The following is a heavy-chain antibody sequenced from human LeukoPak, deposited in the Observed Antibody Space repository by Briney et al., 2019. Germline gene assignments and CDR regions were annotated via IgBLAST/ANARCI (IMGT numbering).Heavy chain of an antibody. J-gene: IGHJ3*02. CDR1: GFTFSSYS. CDR2: ISSSSAYI. Sequence: PGVSLRLSCAASGFTFSSYSMNWVRQAPGKGLEWVSFISSSSAYISYADSVKGRFTISRDNAKNSLYLQMNNLRAEDTAVYYSAKKMDDAFDIWGQGTMVTVSS. D-gene: IGHD5-24*01. V-gene: IGHV3-21*01. CDR3: AKKMDDAFDI.